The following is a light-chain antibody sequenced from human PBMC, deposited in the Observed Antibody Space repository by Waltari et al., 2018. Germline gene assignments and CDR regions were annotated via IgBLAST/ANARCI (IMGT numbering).Light chain of an antibody. CDR2: EVS. CDR1: SSDVGDYNS. V-gene: IGLV2-8*01. J-gene: IGLJ3*02. CDR3: SSYAGGTWV. Sequence: QSALTQPPSASGSPGQSVTISCTGTSSDVGDYNSVSWYQQHPGKAPKFMIYEVSKRPSGVPDRFSGSKSGNTASLTVSGLQAEDEADYYCSSYAGGTWVFGGGTKLTVL.